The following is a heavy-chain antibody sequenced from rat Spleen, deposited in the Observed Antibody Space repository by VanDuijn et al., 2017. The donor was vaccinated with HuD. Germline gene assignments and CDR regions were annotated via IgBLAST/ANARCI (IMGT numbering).Heavy chain of an antibody. J-gene: IGHJ2*01. V-gene: IGHV5-7*01. Sequence: EVQLVESDGGLVQPGRSLKLSCAASGFTFSDYFMAWVRQAPKKGLEWVATISTSGSRTYYPDSVKGRFTISRDNAKSSLYLQMNSLKSEDTATYYCARSTYDYFDYWGQGVMLTVSS. D-gene: IGHD2-1*01. CDR3: ARSTYDYFDY. CDR1: GFTFSDYF. CDR2: ISTSGSRT.